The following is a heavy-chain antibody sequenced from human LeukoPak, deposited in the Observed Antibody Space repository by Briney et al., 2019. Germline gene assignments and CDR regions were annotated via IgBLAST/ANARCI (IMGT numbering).Heavy chain of an antibody. CDR3: AKDISWPVDP. CDR2: ISYDGSNK. D-gene: IGHD6-13*01. J-gene: IGHJ5*02. V-gene: IGHV3-30*18. Sequence: GRSLRLSCAASGFTFSSYGMHWVRQAPGKGLEWVAVISYDGSNKYYADSVKGRFTISRDNSKNTLYLQMNSLRAEDTSVYYCAKDISWPVDPWGQGTLVTVSS. CDR1: GFTFSSYG.